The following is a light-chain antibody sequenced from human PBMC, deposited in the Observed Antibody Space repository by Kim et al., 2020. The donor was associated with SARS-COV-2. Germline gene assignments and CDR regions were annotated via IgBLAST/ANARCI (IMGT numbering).Light chain of an antibody. Sequence: VALGPTVRITSQGASLRGFSPSWYQQKPGQAPVLVIYGKNNRPAGIPDRFSGSSSGDTASLTITGAQAEDEADYCCNSRDSSGDHVFGLGTKVTVL. V-gene: IGLV3-19*01. CDR3: NSRDSSGDHV. J-gene: IGLJ1*01. CDR1: SLRGFS. CDR2: GKN.